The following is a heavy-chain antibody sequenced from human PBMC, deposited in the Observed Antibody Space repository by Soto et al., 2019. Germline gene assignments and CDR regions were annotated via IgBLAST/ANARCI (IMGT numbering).Heavy chain of an antibody. J-gene: IGHJ4*02. V-gene: IGHV3-23*01. CDR1: GFTFSSYA. CDR2: ISGSGGST. D-gene: IGHD1-20*01. Sequence: SLRLSCAASGFTFSSYAMSWARQAPGKGLEWVSAISGSGGSTYYADSVKGRFTISRDNSKNTLYLQMNSLRAEDTAVYYCAKDSKTITGTPRFDYWGQGTLVTVSS. CDR3: AKDSKTITGTPRFDY.